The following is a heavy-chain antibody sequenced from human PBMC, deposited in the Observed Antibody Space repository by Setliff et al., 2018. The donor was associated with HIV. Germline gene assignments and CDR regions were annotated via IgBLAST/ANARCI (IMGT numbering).Heavy chain of an antibody. V-gene: IGHV1-2*02. CDR3: ARVPSRYCSSTTCPFFFDQ. J-gene: IGHJ4*02. CDR1: GYTFSDHY. Sequence: ASVKVSCKASGYTFSDHYIHWVRQAPGQGLEWMGWINPSSGGTKFAQKFQGRVTMTRDTSINTAYMDMSRLRYDDTAVYYCARVPSRYCSSTTCPFFFDQWGQGTLVTVSS. CDR2: INPSSGGT. D-gene: IGHD2-2*01.